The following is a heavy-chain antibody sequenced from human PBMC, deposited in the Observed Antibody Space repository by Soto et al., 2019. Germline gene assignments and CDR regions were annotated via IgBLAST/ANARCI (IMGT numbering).Heavy chain of an antibody. D-gene: IGHD3-10*01. CDR3: AKANSITIVRGVVVNGMDV. CDR1: DFNFSSYG. V-gene: IGHV3-30*18. J-gene: IGHJ6*02. CDR2: ISYDGLNK. Sequence: GGSLRLSCAAFDFNFSSYGMHWVRQAPGKGLEWVAVISYDGLNKYYADSVKGRFTISRDNSKTTLYLQMNSLRTEDTAVYYCAKANSITIVRGVVVNGMDVWGQGTTVTVSS.